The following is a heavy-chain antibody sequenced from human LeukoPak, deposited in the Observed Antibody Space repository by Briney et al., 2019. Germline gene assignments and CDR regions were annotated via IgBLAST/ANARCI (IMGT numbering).Heavy chain of an antibody. D-gene: IGHD3-16*02. Sequence: GGSLRLSCAASGFTFSSYAMSWVRQAPGKGLEWVSAISGSGGSTSYADSVKGRFTLSRDNSKNTLYLQMNSLRAEDTAVYYCAKYRIKVFDYWGQGTLVTVSS. J-gene: IGHJ4*02. V-gene: IGHV3-23*01. CDR2: ISGSGGST. CDR1: GFTFSSYA. CDR3: AKYRIKVFDY.